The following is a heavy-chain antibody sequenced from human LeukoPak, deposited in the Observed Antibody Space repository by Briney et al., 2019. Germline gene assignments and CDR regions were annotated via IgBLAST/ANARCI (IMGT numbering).Heavy chain of an antibody. J-gene: IGHJ4*02. V-gene: IGHV3-74*01. Sequence: PGGSLRLSCAASGFTFNTYWMYWVRKAPGKGLVWVSHINSDGSIVNYGDSVKGRFTISRDNAKNTLYLQMNSLRADDTALYFCSRGRNWDDGDYWGQGTLVTVSS. CDR3: SRGRNWDDGDY. D-gene: IGHD1-1*01. CDR1: GFTFNTYW. CDR2: INSDGSIV.